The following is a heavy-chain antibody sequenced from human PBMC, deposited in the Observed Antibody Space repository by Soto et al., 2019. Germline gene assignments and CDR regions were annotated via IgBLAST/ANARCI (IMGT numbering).Heavy chain of an antibody. V-gene: IGHV1-69*06. CDR3: ARGPPLWDSSGYYSRLWYFDL. CDR1: GGTFSSYA. D-gene: IGHD3-22*01. Sequence: ASVKVSCKASGGTFSSYAISWVRQAPGQGLEWMGGIIPIFGTANYAQKFQGRVTITADKSTSTAYMELSRLRSEDTVVYYCARGPPLWDSSGYYSRLWYFDLWGRGTLVTVSS. J-gene: IGHJ2*01. CDR2: IIPIFGTA.